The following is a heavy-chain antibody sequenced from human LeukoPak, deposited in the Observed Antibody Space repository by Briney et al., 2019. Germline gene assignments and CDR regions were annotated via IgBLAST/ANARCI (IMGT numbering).Heavy chain of an antibody. D-gene: IGHD3-16*01. Sequence: PGGSLRLSCSASGFSFSDYDMNWFRQAPGKGLEWISPISGRSSHVYYGDSVKGRLSISRDNAMNSVFLQMNSLGVDDTAVYYCGRAFPPLRTASAGDLWGQGTLVTVSS. J-gene: IGHJ4*02. V-gene: IGHV3-21*01. CDR2: ISGRSSHV. CDR1: GFSFSDYD. CDR3: GRAFPPLRTASAGDL.